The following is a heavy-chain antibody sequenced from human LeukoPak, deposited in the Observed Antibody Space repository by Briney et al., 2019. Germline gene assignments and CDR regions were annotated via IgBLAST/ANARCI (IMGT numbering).Heavy chain of an antibody. CDR3: AGGLDYYYYYMDV. CDR1: GFTFSNYG. V-gene: IGHV3-7*04. CDR2: IKQDGSEK. J-gene: IGHJ6*03. Sequence: GGSLRLSCAASGFTFSNYGMSWVRQAPGKRLEWVANIKQDGSEKYYVNSVKGRFTISRDNSKNTLYLQMNSLRAEDTAVYYCAGGLDYYYYYMDVWGKGTTVTISS.